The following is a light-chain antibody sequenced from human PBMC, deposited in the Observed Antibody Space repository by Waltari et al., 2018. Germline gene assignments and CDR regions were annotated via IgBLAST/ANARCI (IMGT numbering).Light chain of an antibody. CDR1: QSILYRSNNENS. CDR2: WAS. Sequence: DIVMTQSPDSLAVSLGERATINCKSSQSILYRSNNENSLAWYQRRPGQPPKLLIYWASTRESGVPDRFSGSGSGTDFTLTISSLQAEDVAVYYCQQYYSTPLTFGGGTKVEIK. J-gene: IGKJ4*01. V-gene: IGKV4-1*01. CDR3: QQYYSTPLT.